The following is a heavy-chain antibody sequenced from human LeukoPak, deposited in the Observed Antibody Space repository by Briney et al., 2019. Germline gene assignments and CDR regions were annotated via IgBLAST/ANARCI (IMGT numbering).Heavy chain of an antibody. D-gene: IGHD3-9*01. V-gene: IGHV3-21*01. CDR3: ARAGGDYNVLTGYYRVDY. Sequence: GGSLRLSCAGSGFTFSSYAMSWVRQAPGKGLEWVSAISSSSSYIYYADSVKGRFTVSRDNAKNSLYLQMNSLTAEDTALYYCARAGGDYNVLTGYYRVDYWGQGALVTVSS. CDR2: ISSSSSYI. CDR1: GFTFSSYA. J-gene: IGHJ4*02.